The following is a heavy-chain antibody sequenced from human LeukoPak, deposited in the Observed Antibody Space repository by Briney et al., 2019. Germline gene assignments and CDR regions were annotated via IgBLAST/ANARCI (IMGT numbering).Heavy chain of an antibody. J-gene: IGHJ6*02. CDR1: GFTVSSNY. V-gene: IGHV3-53*01. CDR2: LYRSGDT. CDR3: ARWPDYYDTSKYYYGMDV. Sequence: GGSQRLSCAASGFTVSSNYMNWVRQAPGKGLEWVSVLYRSGDTYYADSVKGRFTISRDNSKNTLYLQMNSLRADDTAVYYCARWPDYYDTSKYYYGMDVWGQGTTVTVSS. D-gene: IGHD3-22*01.